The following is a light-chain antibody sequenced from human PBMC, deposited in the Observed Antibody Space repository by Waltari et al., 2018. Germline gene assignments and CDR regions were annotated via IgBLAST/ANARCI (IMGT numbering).Light chain of an antibody. CDR1: GNDVGGYHY. CDR3: SSYASSATVI. J-gene: IGLJ2*01. CDR2: DFT. V-gene: IGLV2-14*03. Sequence: QSALTQPASVSGSPGQSITISCSGTGNDVGGYHYVSWYQQHPGEVPKLAIYDFTKRPSGVSNRFSGSQSYNAASLTISGLQPEDEADYYCSSYASSATVIFGGGTKLTVL.